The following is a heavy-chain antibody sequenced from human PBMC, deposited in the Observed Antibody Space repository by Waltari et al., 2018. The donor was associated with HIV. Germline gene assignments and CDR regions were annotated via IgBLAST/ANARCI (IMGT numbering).Heavy chain of an antibody. Sequence: QVQLVESGGGVVQPGRSLRLSCAASGFTFSSYAMHWVRQAPGKGLEWVAVISYDGSNKYYADSVKGRFTISRDNSKNTLYLQMNSLRAEDTAVYYCARDRHYYDSSGYGLVDYWGQGTLVTVSS. D-gene: IGHD3-22*01. J-gene: IGHJ4*02. CDR3: ARDRHYYDSSGYGLVDY. V-gene: IGHV3-30-3*01. CDR1: GFTFSSYA. CDR2: ISYDGSNK.